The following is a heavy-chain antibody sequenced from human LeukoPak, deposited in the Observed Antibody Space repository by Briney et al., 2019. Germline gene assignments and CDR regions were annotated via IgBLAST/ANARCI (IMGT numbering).Heavy chain of an antibody. Sequence: ASVKVSCKASGYTFTNYTMHWVRRAPGQRLEWMGWINAGNDYTKYSQKFQGRVTITGDTSASTAYMELSSLRSEDTAVYYCARGGEYSYGLDYWGQGTLVTVSS. J-gene: IGHJ4*02. D-gene: IGHD5-18*01. CDR2: INAGNDYT. CDR3: ARGGEYSYGLDY. V-gene: IGHV1-3*01. CDR1: GYTFTNYT.